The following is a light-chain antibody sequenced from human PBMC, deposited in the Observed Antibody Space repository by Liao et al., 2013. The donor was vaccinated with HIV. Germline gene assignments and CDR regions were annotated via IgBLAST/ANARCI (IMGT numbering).Light chain of an antibody. CDR1: NIGSKT. J-gene: IGLJ1*01. Sequence: SYVLTQPPSVSVAPGQTAVIPCGGTNIGSKTVHWYQQMPGQAPVVVIFYTNGRPSGIPERFSGSNSGTTVTLTISGVQAEDEADYFCQSANSSTNPKYVFGPGTKVTVL. CDR2: YTN. CDR3: QSANSSTNPKYV. V-gene: IGLV3-21*01.